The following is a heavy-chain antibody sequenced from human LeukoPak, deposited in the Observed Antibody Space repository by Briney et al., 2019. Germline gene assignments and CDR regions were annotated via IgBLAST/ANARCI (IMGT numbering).Heavy chain of an antibody. V-gene: IGHV4-59*08. CDR1: GGSISSYY. CDR3: ASLYSGDDYDY. J-gene: IGHJ4*02. CDR2: IYYSGST. Sequence: PSETLSLTCTVSGGSISSYYWSWIRQPPGKGLEWIGYIYYSGSTNYNPSLKSRVTLSVDTSKNQFSLKLSSVTAADTAVYYCASLYSGDDYDYWGQGTLVTVSS. D-gene: IGHD5-12*01.